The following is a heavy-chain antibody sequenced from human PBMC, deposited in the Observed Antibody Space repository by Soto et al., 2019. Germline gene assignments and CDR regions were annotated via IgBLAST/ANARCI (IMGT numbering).Heavy chain of an antibody. D-gene: IGHD2-15*01. CDR2: MLYSGLT. CDR1: AYSVSSSDYY. CDR3: APLSVSLSGPYGIHV. V-gene: IGHV4-39*01. J-gene: IGHJ6*02. Sequence: SETLSLTCSVPAYSVSSSDYYWAWIRQPPGKGLEWIGSMLYSGLTYYNPSLKSRVTLSVDTSKNQFSVRLNSVTASDTAVYYCAPLSVSLSGPYGIHVWGQGTTVTVSS.